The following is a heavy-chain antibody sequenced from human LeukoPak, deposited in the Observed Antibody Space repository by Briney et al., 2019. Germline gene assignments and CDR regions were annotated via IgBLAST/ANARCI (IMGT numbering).Heavy chain of an antibody. J-gene: IGHJ6*03. D-gene: IGHD2-2*01. CDR3: ARDRCSSTSCYGPYYYYYYMDV. V-gene: IGHV1-18*01. CDR1: GYTFTSYG. Sequence: GASVKVSSKASGYTFTSYGISWVRQAPGQGLEWMGWISAYNGNTNYAQKLQGRATMTTDTSTSTAYMELRSLRSDDTAVYYCARDRCSSTSCYGPYYYYYYMDVWGKGTTVTVSS. CDR2: ISAYNGNT.